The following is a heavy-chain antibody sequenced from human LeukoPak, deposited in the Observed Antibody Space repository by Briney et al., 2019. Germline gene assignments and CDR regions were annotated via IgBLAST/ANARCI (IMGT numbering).Heavy chain of an antibody. CDR3: ARLVHGATTPQYYFDY. CDR1: GGSISSSSYY. V-gene: IGHV4-39*01. Sequence: SETLSLTCTVSGGSISSSSYYCGWIRQPPGKGLEWLGSIYYSGSTYYNPSLKSRVTISVDTSKNQFSLKLSSVTAADTAVYYCARLVHGATTPQYYFDYWGQGTLVTVSS. D-gene: IGHD1-26*01. CDR2: IYYSGST. J-gene: IGHJ4*02.